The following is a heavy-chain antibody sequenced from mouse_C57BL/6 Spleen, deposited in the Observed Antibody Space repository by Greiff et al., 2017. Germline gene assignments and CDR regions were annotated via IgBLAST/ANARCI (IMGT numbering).Heavy chain of an antibody. V-gene: IGHV1-7*01. CDR2: INPSSGYT. Sequence: QVKLQQSGAELAKPGASVKLSCKASGYTFSSYWMHWVKQRPGQGLEWIGYINPSSGYTKYTQKFKDQATLTADKSSSTAYMQLSSLTYEDSAVYYCSRYYDGSSYNWYFDVWGTGTTVTVSS. J-gene: IGHJ1*03. CDR1: GYTFSSYW. D-gene: IGHD1-1*01. CDR3: SRYYDGSSYNWYFDV.